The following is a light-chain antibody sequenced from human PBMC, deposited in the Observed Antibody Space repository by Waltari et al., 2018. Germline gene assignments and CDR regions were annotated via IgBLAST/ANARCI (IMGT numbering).Light chain of an antibody. V-gene: IGKV6-21*01. CDR3: QQYEYFPPT. Sequence: DIVLTQSPDFQSVTPKEKVTINCRASQSIGSNLHWYQQKPDQSPRLLIRYASQSFSGVPSRFSGSGSGTDFTLTINSLEAEDFATYFCQQYEYFPPTFGGGTKVEVK. J-gene: IGKJ4*01. CDR2: YAS. CDR1: QSIGSN.